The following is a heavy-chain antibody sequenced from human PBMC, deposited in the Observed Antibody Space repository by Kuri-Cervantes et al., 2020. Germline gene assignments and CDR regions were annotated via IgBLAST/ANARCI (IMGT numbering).Heavy chain of an antibody. V-gene: IGHV4-34*01. CDR1: GGSFSGYY. Sequence: GSLRLSCAVYGGSFSGYYWSWIRQPPGKGLEWIGEINRGGSTNYNPSLKSRVTISVDTSKNQFSLKLSSVTAADTAAYYCARTNRRYNWNYDYWGQGTLVTVSS. J-gene: IGHJ4*02. CDR3: ARTNRRYNWNYDY. D-gene: IGHD1-7*01. CDR2: INRGGST.